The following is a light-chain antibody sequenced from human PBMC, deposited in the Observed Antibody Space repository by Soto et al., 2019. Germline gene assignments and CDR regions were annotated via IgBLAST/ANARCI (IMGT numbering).Light chain of an antibody. V-gene: IGKV1-5*01. CDR1: QSISSW. J-gene: IGKJ4*01. CDR2: DAS. CDR3: QQYNSYSCT. Sequence: DIQMTQSPSTLSASVGDRVTITCRASQSISSWLAWYQQKPGKAPKLLIYDASSLESGVPSRFSGSGSGTEFTLTISSLQPDDVANYYCQQYNSYSCTFGGGTKVEIK.